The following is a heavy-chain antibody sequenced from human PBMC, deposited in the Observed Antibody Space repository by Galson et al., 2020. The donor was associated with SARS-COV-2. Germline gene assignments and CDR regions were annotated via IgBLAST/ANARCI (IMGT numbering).Heavy chain of an antibody. V-gene: IGHV3-33*01. Sequence: GGSLRLSCAASGFTFSSYGMHWVRQAPGKGLEWVAVIWYDGSNNYYADYVKGRFTISRDNSKNTLYLQMNSLRAEDTAVYYCARDYATLEVPEIAWGHGTLVTVSS. CDR2: IWYDGSNN. J-gene: IGHJ5*01. CDR3: ARDYATLEVPEIA. CDR1: GFTFSSYG. D-gene: IGHD2-2*01.